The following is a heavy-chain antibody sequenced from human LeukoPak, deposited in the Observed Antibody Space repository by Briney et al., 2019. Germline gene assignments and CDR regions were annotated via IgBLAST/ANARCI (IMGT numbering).Heavy chain of an antibody. V-gene: IGHV6-1*01. J-gene: IGHJ4*02. CDR3: AAGWVCSGGSCYYYFDY. D-gene: IGHD2-15*01. CDR1: GDSVSSSSTA. Sequence: SQTLSLTCAISGDSVSSSSTAWNWIRQSPSRGLEWLGRTYYRSKWYNDYAVSVESRITINPDTSKNQFTLQLNSVTPEDTAVYYCAAGWVCSGGSCYYYFDYWGQGTLVTVSS. CDR2: TYYRSKWYN.